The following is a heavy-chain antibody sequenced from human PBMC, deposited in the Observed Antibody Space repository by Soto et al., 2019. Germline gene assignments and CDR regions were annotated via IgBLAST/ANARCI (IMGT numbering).Heavy chain of an antibody. Sequence: ASVKVSCKASGYTFTGYYIHWVREAPGQGLEWMGWINPQTGGTSYAQKFQGRVTLSRDTSINTAYLELSRLRFDDAAVYFCARERYQVISDGMDVWGQGTRATVSS. CDR1: GYTFTGYY. CDR2: INPQTGGT. CDR3: ARERYQVISDGMDV. J-gene: IGHJ6*02. D-gene: IGHD2-2*01. V-gene: IGHV1-2*02.